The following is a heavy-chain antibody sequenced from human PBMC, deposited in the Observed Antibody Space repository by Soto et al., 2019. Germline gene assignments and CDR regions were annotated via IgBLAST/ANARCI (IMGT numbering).Heavy chain of an antibody. D-gene: IGHD5-18*01. Sequence: PSETLSLTCTVSGDSISSNNNYWSWIRQPPGEGLEWIGFISYSETTSYSPSLKSRVAISLDTSKNQFSLSLSSVTAADTAVYYCARGRGYSYGLDPWGQGTLVTVSS. CDR1: GDSISSNNNY. CDR3: ARGRGYSYGLDP. V-gene: IGHV4-30-4*01. J-gene: IGHJ5*02. CDR2: ISYSETT.